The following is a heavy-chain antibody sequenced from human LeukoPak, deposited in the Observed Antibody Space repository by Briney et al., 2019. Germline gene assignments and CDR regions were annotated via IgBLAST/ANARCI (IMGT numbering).Heavy chain of an antibody. D-gene: IGHD5-18*01. J-gene: IGHJ4*02. Sequence: GASVKVSCKASVYTFTTYGISWVRQAPGQRLEWMGWISPYNGNTNYAQKLQGRVTMTTDTSTSTAYMELRSLRSADTAVYYCARVDTAMVPDYWGQGTLVTVSS. V-gene: IGHV1-18*01. CDR3: ARVDTAMVPDY. CDR1: VYTFTTYG. CDR2: ISPYNGNT.